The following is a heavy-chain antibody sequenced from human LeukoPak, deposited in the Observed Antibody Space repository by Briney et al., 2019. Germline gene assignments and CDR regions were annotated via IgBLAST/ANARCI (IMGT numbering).Heavy chain of an antibody. CDR1: GFTFTSYW. V-gene: IGHV3-74*01. CDR2: INSDGSST. D-gene: IGHD5-24*01. J-gene: IGHJ4*02. Sequence: GGSLRLACAASGFTFTSYWMHWVRQAPGKGLVWVSRINSDGSSTSYADFVKGRFTISRDNAKNTLYLQTNGLRAEDTAVYYCARGEMATVYWGQGTLVTVSS. CDR3: ARGEMATVY.